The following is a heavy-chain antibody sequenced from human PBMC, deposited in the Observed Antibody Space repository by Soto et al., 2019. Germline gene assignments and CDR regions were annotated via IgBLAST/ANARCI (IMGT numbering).Heavy chain of an antibody. V-gene: IGHV3-21*01. CDR1: GFTFNTYD. Sequence: EVQLVESGGGLVKPGGSLRLSCAASGFTFNTYDTDWVRQAPGKGLEWVSSINKASIYIYYADSVRGRFTISRDNAKNSLYLQMNSLRVEDTAVYYCARRSVTTYHFFDYWGQGTLVTVSS. D-gene: IGHD4-17*01. CDR3: ARRSVTTYHFFDY. J-gene: IGHJ4*02. CDR2: INKASIYI.